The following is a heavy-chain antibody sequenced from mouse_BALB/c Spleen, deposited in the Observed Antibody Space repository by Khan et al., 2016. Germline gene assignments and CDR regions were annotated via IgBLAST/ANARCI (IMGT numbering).Heavy chain of an antibody. CDR1: GYSFTSYY. D-gene: IGHD1-1*01. CDR2: IDPFNGGT. J-gene: IGHJ4*01. V-gene: IGHV1S135*01. CDR3: ASSTQSFYAMDY. Sequence: VQLQQPGPELMKPGASVKISCKASGYSFTSYYMHWVKQSHGKSFEWIGYIDPFNGGTSYNQKFKDKATLTVDKSSSTAYMHLSSLTSEDSAVYYCASSTQSFYAMDYWGQGTSVTVSS.